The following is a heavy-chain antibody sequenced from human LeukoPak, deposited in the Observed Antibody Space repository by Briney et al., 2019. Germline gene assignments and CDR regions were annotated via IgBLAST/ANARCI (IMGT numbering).Heavy chain of an antibody. CDR1: GYTLTELS. V-gene: IGHV1-24*01. J-gene: IGHJ4*02. CDR3: ATLVRAVPSGSSLGY. D-gene: IGHD1-26*01. Sequence: GASVKVSCKVSGYTLTELSMHWVRQAPGKGLEWMGGFDPEDGETIYAQKFQGRVTMTEDTSTDTAYMELSSLRSEDTAVYYCATLVRAVPSGSSLGYWGQGTLVTVSS. CDR2: FDPEDGET.